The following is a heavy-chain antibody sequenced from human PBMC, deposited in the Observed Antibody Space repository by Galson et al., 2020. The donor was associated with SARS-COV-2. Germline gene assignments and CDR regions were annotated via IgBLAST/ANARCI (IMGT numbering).Heavy chain of an antibody. V-gene: IGHV3-9*03. D-gene: IGHD6-19*01. CDR1: GFTFDDYA. J-gene: IGHJ5*02. CDR2: ISWNSGSI. Sequence: SLKISCAASGFTFDDYAMHWVRQAPGKGLEWVSGISWNSGSIAYTDSLKGRFTISRDNARTSLYLQMNSLRAEDMAFYSCARAVRAAIAEPGGNWFDPWGQGALVSVSS. CDR3: ARAVRAAIAEPGGNWFDP.